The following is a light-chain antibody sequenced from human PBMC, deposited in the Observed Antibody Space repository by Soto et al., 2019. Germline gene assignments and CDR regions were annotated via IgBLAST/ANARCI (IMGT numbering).Light chain of an antibody. CDR2: DAS. CDR1: QSIISY. Sequence: EIVLTQSPATLSLSPGERATLSCRASQSIISYLAWYQQKPVQAPRLLIYDASNRATGIPARFSGSGSGTDFTLTISSLEPEDSAVYYCQQRTNWPLTFGGGTKVEIK. V-gene: IGKV3-11*01. CDR3: QQRTNWPLT. J-gene: IGKJ4*01.